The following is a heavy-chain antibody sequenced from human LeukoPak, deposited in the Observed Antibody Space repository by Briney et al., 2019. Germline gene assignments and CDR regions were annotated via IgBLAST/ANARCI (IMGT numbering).Heavy chain of an antibody. D-gene: IGHD6-19*01. Sequence: GRSLRLSCAASGFTFSSYAMHWVRQAPGKGLEWVAVISYDGSNKYYADSVKGRFTISRDNSKNTLYLQMNSLRAEDTAVYYCAKGSEYSSGWYYFDYWGQGTLVTVSS. J-gene: IGHJ4*02. CDR3: AKGSEYSSGWYYFDY. V-gene: IGHV3-30*04. CDR2: ISYDGSNK. CDR1: GFTFSSYA.